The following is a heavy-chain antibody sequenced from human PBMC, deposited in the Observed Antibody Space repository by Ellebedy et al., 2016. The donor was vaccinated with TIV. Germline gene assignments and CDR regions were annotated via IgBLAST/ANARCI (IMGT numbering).Heavy chain of an antibody. CDR2: ISHTGDT. J-gene: IGHJ4*01. D-gene: IGHD4-17*01. V-gene: IGHV4-4*02. CDR3: ARNGEYALDY. CDR1: GGSISSRNY. Sequence: MPSETLSLTCTVSGGSISSRNYWSWVRQPPGKGLEWIGEISHTGDTAYNPSLRGRVTLSVDKSNNQFSLKLTSVTAPDTAVYYCARNGEYALDYWGHGTLVTVSS.